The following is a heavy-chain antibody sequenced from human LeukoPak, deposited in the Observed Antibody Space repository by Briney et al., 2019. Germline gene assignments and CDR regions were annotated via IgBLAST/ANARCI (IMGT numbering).Heavy chain of an antibody. J-gene: IGHJ4*02. Sequence: SETLSLTCAVYGGSFSGYYWSWIRQPPGKGLEWIGYIYTSGSTNYNPSLKSRVTISVDTSKNQFSLKLSSVTAADTAVYYCARQNSSSWYPIDYWGQGTLVTVSS. CDR2: IYTSGST. D-gene: IGHD6-13*01. CDR1: GGSFSGYY. V-gene: IGHV4-4*09. CDR3: ARQNSSSWYPIDY.